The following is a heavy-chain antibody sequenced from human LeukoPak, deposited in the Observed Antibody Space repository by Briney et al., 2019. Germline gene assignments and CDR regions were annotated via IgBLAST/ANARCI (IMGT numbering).Heavy chain of an antibody. Sequence: PGGSLRLSCAASGFTFSNYGIHWVRQAPGKGLEWVAVILYDGSNKYYADSVKGRFTISRDNAKNTLYLQMNSLRAEDTAVYYCARSPRSHFDYWGQGTLVTVSS. V-gene: IGHV3-30*03. J-gene: IGHJ4*02. CDR2: ILYDGSNK. CDR1: GFTFSNYG. CDR3: ARSPRSHFDY.